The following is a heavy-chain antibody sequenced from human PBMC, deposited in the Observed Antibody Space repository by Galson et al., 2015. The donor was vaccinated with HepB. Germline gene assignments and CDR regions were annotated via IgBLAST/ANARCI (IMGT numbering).Heavy chain of an antibody. CDR2: IEQDGSRK. CDR1: GFTFSSYW. V-gene: IGHV3-7*04. CDR3: ARGVDTPMGKFYYYGLDV. Sequence: SLRLSCAASGFTFSSYWMTWVRQISGKGLEWVANIEQDGSRKYYVDSMEGRFTISRDNAKNSLFLQMSSLGVEDTAVYYCARGVDTPMGKFYYYGLDVWGQGTTVTVSS. J-gene: IGHJ6*02. D-gene: IGHD5-18*01.